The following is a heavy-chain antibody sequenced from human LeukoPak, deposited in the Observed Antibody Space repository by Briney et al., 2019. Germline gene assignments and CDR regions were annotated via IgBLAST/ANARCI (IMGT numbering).Heavy chain of an antibody. CDR2: INWNGGNT. J-gene: IGHJ3*02. CDR1: GFTFDDYG. V-gene: IGHV3-20*04. D-gene: IGHD1-14*01. Sequence: PGGSLRLSCAVSGFTFDDYGMSWVRQAPGKGLEWVSGINWNGGNTGYADSVKGRFTISRDNAKNSLYLQMNSLRAEDTALYYCVRDGYKAFDIWGQGTMVTVSS. CDR3: VRDGYKAFDI.